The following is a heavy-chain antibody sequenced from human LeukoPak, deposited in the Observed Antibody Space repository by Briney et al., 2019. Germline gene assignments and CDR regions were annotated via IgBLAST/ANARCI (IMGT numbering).Heavy chain of an antibody. Sequence: TSETLSLTCAVYGGSFSGYYWSWIRQPPGKGLEWIGEINHSGSTNYNPSLKSRVTISVDTSKNQFSLKLSSVTAADTAVYYCARGAVIAAADEYYYGMDVWGQGTTVTVSS. V-gene: IGHV4-34*01. CDR3: ARGAVIAAADEYYYGMDV. J-gene: IGHJ6*02. D-gene: IGHD6-13*01. CDR2: INHSGST. CDR1: GGSFSGYY.